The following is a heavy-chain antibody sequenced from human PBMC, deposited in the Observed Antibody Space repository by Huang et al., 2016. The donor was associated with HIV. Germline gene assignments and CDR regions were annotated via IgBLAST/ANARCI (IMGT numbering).Heavy chain of an antibody. V-gene: IGHV4-59*03. Sequence: QVQLQESGPGLVQPSETLSLFCNVSGHSMNSDYWGWIRQAPGKGLEWVGNAYYTGATEYSPSLKSRVSISLDSTNSQFSLKVSSVTTADTALYCCVSESYYLTIWGKGTTVTVSS. D-gene: IGHD1-26*01. J-gene: IGHJ6*04. CDR1: GHSMNSDY. CDR3: VSESYYLTI. CDR2: AYYTGAT.